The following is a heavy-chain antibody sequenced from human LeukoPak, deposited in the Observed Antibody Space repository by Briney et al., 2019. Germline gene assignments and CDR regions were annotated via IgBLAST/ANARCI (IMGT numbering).Heavy chain of an antibody. CDR3: ARTGNGFTRVDY. CDR1: GFTFSSYE. J-gene: IGHJ4*02. D-gene: IGHD4-23*01. CDR2: ISSSGSTT. Sequence: PGGSLRLSCAASGFTFSSYEMNWVRQAPGKGLEWVSYISSSGSTTYYADSVKGRFTISRDNSKNTLYLQMNSLRAEDTAVYYCARTGNGFTRVDYWGQGTLVTVSS. V-gene: IGHV3-48*03.